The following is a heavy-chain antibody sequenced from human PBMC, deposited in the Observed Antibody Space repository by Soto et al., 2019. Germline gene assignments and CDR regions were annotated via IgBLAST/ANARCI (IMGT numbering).Heavy chain of an antibody. D-gene: IGHD3-9*01. J-gene: IGHJ3*02. CDR3: VKDGVSFNDMWDAFDI. CDR1: GFTFSTYA. CDR2: IGGGGDDK. Sequence: EVQLLESGGGLVQPGGSLRLSCAASGFTFSTYAMSWVRQAPGKGLQWVSSIGGGGDDKYYADSVKGRFTISRDNSKSTLSLQMNGLRVEDTAIYYCVKDGVSFNDMWDAFDIWGRGTMVTVSS. V-gene: IGHV3-23*01.